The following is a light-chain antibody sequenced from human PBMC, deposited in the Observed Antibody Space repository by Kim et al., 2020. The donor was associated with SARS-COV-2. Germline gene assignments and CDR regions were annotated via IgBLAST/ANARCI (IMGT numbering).Light chain of an antibody. CDR2: AAS. CDR1: QSIGTR. V-gene: IGKV1-39*01. J-gene: IGKJ4*01. Sequence: IQMTQSPSSLAASVGDRVTIACRASQSIGTRLNWYQQRPGKAPKLLIYAASTLQSGVPSRFSGTGSGTHFALTISSLQPEDFATYFCQQSYSTPWLTFGGGTKVDI. CDR3: QQSYSTPWLT.